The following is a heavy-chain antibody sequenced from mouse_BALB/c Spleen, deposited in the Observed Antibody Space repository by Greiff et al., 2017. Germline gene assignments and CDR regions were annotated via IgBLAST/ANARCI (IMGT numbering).Heavy chain of an antibody. CDR2: IYPGNGDT. D-gene: IGHD2-1*01. CDR3: ARPGNYPWFAD. Sequence: QVQLQQPGAELVKPGASVKMSCKASGYTFTSYNMHWVKQTPGQGLEWIGAIYPGNGDTSYNQKFKGKATLTADKSSSTAYMQLSSLTSEDSAVYYCARPGNYPWFADWGQGTLVTVSA. J-gene: IGHJ3*01. V-gene: IGHV1-12*01. CDR1: GYTFTSYN.